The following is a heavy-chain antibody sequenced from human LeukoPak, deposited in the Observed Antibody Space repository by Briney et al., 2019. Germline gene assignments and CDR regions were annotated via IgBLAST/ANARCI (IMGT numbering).Heavy chain of an antibody. V-gene: IGHV3-48*03. D-gene: IGHD4-11*01. Sequence: PGGSLRLSCAASGFTFSSHEMNWVRQASGKGLECASYISSSGSSKYYADSVKGRSTISRDNAKNSLYLQMNSLRAEDTAVYYCARGGGNDYRYNAFDIWGQGTMVTVSS. J-gene: IGHJ3*02. CDR3: ARGGGNDYRYNAFDI. CDR2: ISSSGSSK. CDR1: GFTFSSHE.